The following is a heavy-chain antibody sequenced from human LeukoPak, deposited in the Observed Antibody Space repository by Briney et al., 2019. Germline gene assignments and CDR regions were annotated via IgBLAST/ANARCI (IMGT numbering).Heavy chain of an antibody. J-gene: IGHJ4*02. D-gene: IGHD3-9*01. CDR3: ARALVYFDWLNFDY. Sequence: PGGSLRLSCAASGFTFSSYEMNWVRQAPGKGLEWVSYISSSGSTIYYADSVKGRFTISRDNAKNSLYLQMNSLRAEDTAVYYCARALVYFDWLNFDYWGQGTLVTVSS. CDR2: ISSSGSTI. V-gene: IGHV3-48*03. CDR1: GFTFSSYE.